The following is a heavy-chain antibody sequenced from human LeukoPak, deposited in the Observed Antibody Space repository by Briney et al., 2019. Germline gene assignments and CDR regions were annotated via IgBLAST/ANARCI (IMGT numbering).Heavy chain of an antibody. CDR3: ARHSTARHPFDY. CDR2: IYPGDSDT. V-gene: IGHV5-51*01. CDR1: GYSLTSYW. D-gene: IGHD4-11*01. J-gene: IGHJ4*02. Sequence: GESLKISCKASGYSLTSYWIAWVRQMPGKGLEWMGIIYPGDSDTRYSPSFQGQVTISADKSISTAYLQWSSLKASDTAMYYCARHSTARHPFDYWGQGTLVTVSS.